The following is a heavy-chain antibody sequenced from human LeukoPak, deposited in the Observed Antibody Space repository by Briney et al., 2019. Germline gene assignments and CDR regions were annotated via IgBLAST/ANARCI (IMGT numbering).Heavy chain of an antibody. J-gene: IGHJ4*02. Sequence: GGSLRLSCAASGFTFRSYAMSWARQAPGKGLEWVSAISGSGGSAYYADSVKGRFTISRDNSKNTLYLQMNSLRAEDTAVYYCGREYASSGYCDSWGQGTLVTVSS. CDR1: GFTFRSYA. V-gene: IGHV3-23*01. D-gene: IGHD3-22*01. CDR3: GREYASSGYCDS. CDR2: ISGSGGSA.